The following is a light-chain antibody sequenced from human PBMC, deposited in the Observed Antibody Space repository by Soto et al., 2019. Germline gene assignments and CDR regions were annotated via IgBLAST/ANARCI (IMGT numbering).Light chain of an antibody. J-gene: IGLJ2*01. CDR2: YDD. CDR3: TSYPSSTNLV. CDR1: SSNIGNNA. Sequence: QSVLTQPPSVSDAPRQRVTISCSGSSSNIGNNAVNWYQQLPGKAPKLLIYYDDLLPSGVSDRFSGSKSGTSASLAISGLQSEDEADYYCTSYPSSTNLVFGGGTKLTVL. V-gene: IGLV1-36*01.